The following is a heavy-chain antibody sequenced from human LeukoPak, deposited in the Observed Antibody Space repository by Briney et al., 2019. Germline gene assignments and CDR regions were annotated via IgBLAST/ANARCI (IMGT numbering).Heavy chain of an antibody. V-gene: IGHV4-59*01. D-gene: IGHD6-13*01. CDR3: ARETQQLTFGY. CDR1: GGSISSYY. Sequence: PSETLSLTCTVSGGSISSYYWSWIRQPPGKGLEWIGYIYYSGSTNYNPSLKSRVTISVDTSKNQFSLKLSSVTAADTAVYYCARETQQLTFGYWGQGTLVTVSS. J-gene: IGHJ4*02. CDR2: IYYSGST.